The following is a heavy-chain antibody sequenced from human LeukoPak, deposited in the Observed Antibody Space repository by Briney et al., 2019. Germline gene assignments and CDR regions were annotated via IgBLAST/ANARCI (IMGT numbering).Heavy chain of an antibody. V-gene: IGHV3-30*02. CDR3: ARDSFVGATKEGIDY. CDR1: GFTFSSYG. Sequence: GGSLRLSCAASGFTFSSYGMHWVRQAPGKGLEWVAFIRYDGSNKYYADSVKGRFTISRDNSKNTLYLQMNSLRAEDTAVYYCARDSFVGATKEGIDYWGQGTLVTVSS. D-gene: IGHD1-26*01. J-gene: IGHJ4*02. CDR2: IRYDGSNK.